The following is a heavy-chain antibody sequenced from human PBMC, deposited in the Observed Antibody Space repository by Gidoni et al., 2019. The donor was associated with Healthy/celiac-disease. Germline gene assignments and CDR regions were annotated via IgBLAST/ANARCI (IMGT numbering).Heavy chain of an antibody. V-gene: IGHV4-30-4*01. CDR3: ARGTITIFGVVTP. CDR1: GGSISSGDYY. D-gene: IGHD3-3*01. Sequence: QVQLQESGPGLVKPSPTLSLTCTVSGGSISSGDYYWSWIRQPPGKGLEWIGYIYYSGSTYYNPSLKSRVTISVDTSKNQFSLKLSSVTAADTAVYYCARGTITIFGVVTPWGQGTLVTVSS. CDR2: IYYSGST. J-gene: IGHJ5*02.